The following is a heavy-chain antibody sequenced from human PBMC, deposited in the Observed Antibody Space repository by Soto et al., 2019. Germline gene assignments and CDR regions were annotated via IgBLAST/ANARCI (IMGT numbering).Heavy chain of an antibody. CDR2: VHDSGTT. J-gene: IGHJ4*02. V-gene: IGHV4-61*01. CDR3: ARDTYGVVNY. D-gene: IGHD4-17*01. Sequence: SETLSLTCTVSGGSVSIGTYFWSWVRQPPGKGLEWIGYVHDSGTTNYNPSLESRVTISVDRSKNQFSLKLNSVTAADTAVYYCARDTYGVVNYWGQGTLVTVSS. CDR1: GGSVSIGTYF.